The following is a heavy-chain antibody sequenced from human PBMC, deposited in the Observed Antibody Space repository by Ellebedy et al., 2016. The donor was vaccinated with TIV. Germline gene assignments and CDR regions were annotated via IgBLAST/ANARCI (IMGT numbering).Heavy chain of an antibody. CDR1: GYTFIGYG. V-gene: IGHV1-18*01. D-gene: IGHD6-19*01. Sequence: ASVKVSXXASGYTFIGYGINWVRQAPGQGLEWMGWISGYNGDTNYAQKFQGRVTMTTDTSTSTAYMDLRSLTSDDTAVYYCARAPFKGSSGWYNPTYYYYMDVWGKGTTVTVSS. CDR3: ARAPFKGSSGWYNPTYYYYMDV. J-gene: IGHJ6*03. CDR2: ISGYNGDT.